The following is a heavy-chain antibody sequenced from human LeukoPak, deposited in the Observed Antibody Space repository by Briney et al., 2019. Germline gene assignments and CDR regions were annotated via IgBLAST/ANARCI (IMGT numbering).Heavy chain of an antibody. D-gene: IGHD3-22*01. V-gene: IGHV3-23*01. J-gene: IGHJ1*01. Sequence: QTGESLKISCAASGFVFGSYAMNWVRRAPGEGLEWVSSISGYGSFTYYADSVKGRFTISRDNSKNTVFLQMNSLRVEDTAVYFCAKDLYYYDSSGYYYPNAEYYQHWGQGTLVTVSS. CDR2: ISGYGSFT. CDR1: GFVFGSYA. CDR3: AKDLYYYDSSGYYYPNAEYYQH.